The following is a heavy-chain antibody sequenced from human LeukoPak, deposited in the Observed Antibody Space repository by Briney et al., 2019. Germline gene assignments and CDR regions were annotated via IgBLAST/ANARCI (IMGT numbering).Heavy chain of an antibody. CDR1: GFTFSSYA. V-gene: IGHV3-23*01. Sequence: GGSLRLSCAASGFTFSSYAMGWARQAPGKGPEWVSGMSGSGDSTNYADSVKGRFTISRDNSKNTLYLQMNSLRADDTAVYYCAKDRFGPGRDAFDIWGQGTMATVSS. D-gene: IGHD3-10*01. CDR3: AKDRFGPGRDAFDI. J-gene: IGHJ3*02. CDR2: MSGSGDST.